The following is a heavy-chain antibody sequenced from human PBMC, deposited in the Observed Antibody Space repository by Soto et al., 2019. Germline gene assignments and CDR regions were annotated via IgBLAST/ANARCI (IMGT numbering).Heavy chain of an antibody. CDR1: GFTFSSYS. D-gene: IGHD2-8*01. V-gene: IGHV3-48*01. J-gene: IGHJ6*03. Sequence: GGSLRLSCAASGFTFSSYSMNWVRQAPGKGLEWVSYISSSSSTIYYADSVKGRFTISRDNAKNSLYLQMNSLRAEDTAVYYCARVPNCTNGVCYAYYYYYYMDVWGKGTTVTVSS. CDR2: ISSSSSTI. CDR3: ARVPNCTNGVCYAYYYYYYMDV.